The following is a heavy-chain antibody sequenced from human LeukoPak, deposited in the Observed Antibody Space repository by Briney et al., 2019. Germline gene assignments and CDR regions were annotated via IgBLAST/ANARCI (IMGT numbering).Heavy chain of an antibody. CDR1: GYTFTSYD. D-gene: IGHD3-22*01. CDR3: ARDSSGYYYYYYYGMDV. Sequence: ASVTVSCKASGYTFTSYDINWVRQATGQGLEWMGWMNPNSGNTGYAQKFQGRVTMTRNTSISTAYMELSSLRSEDTAVYYCARDSSGYYYYYYYGMDVWGQGTTVTVSS. J-gene: IGHJ6*02. CDR2: MNPNSGNT. V-gene: IGHV1-8*01.